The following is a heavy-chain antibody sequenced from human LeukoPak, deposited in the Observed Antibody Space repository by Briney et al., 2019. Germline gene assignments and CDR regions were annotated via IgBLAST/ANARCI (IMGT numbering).Heavy chain of an antibody. Sequence: GGSLRLSCAASGFTFSSYTMNWVRQAPGKGLEWVSYISIGSSTTYYADSVKGRFTISRDNAKNLLYLQMNSLRAEDTAVYYCAKKSGVTADYFDCWGQGTLVTVCS. J-gene: IGHJ4*02. CDR2: ISIGSSTT. D-gene: IGHD2-21*02. CDR1: GFTFSSYT. CDR3: AKKSGVTADYFDC. V-gene: IGHV3-48*04.